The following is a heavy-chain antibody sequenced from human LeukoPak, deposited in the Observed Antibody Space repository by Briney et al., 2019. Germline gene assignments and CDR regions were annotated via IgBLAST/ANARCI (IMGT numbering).Heavy chain of an antibody. CDR2: IRYDGSNK. CDR1: GFTFSSYG. D-gene: IGHD3-3*01. V-gene: IGHV3-30*02. CDR3: AKDKNYDFWSGPPLGY. Sequence: PVGSLRLSCAASGFTFSSYGMHWVRQAPGKGLGWVAFIRYDGSNKYYADSVKGRFSISRDNSKNTLYLQMNSLRAEDTAVYYCAKDKNYDFWSGPPLGYWGQGTLVTVSS. J-gene: IGHJ4*02.